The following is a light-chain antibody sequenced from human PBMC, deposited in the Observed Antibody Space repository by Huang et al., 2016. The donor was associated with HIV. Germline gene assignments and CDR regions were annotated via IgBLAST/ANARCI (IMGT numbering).Light chain of an antibody. CDR1: QSVSNSY. Sequence: EIVLTQSPGTLSLSPGERVTLSCRASQSVSNSYLAWYQQKPGQPPRLRIYGASSRATGIPDRFSGSGSGTDFTLIITGLEPEDFAVYYCQQYGLSPRTFGQGTKLEIK. V-gene: IGKV3-20*01. J-gene: IGKJ2*01. CDR3: QQYGLSPRT. CDR2: GAS.